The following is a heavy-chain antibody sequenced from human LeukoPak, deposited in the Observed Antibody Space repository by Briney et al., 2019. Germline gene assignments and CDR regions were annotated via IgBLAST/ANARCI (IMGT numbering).Heavy chain of an antibody. CDR2: IKSKTDGGTT. Sequence: GGSLRLSCAASGFTFSNAWMSWVRQAPGKGPEWVGRIKSKTDGGTTDYAAPVKGRFTISRDDSKNHMYLQMNSLKPEDTAVYYCTARPPDSSGWYGALVRAYYYYGMDVWGQGTTVTVSS. V-gene: IGHV3-15*01. CDR3: TARPPDSSGWYGALVRAYYYYGMDV. D-gene: IGHD6-19*01. CDR1: GFTFSNAW. J-gene: IGHJ6*02.